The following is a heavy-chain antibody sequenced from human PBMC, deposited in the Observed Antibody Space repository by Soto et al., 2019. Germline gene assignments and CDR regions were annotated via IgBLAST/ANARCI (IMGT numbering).Heavy chain of an antibody. J-gene: IGHJ4*02. CDR3: ARGQDYGRLFDY. CDR2: INHSGST. D-gene: IGHD4-17*01. CDR1: GGSFSGYY. V-gene: IGHV4-34*01. Sequence: QVQLQQWGAGLLKPSETLSLTCAVYGGSFSGYYWSWIRQPPGKGLEWIGEINHSGSTNYNPSLNSRVPISVDTSKNQFSLKLSSVTAADTAVYYCARGQDYGRLFDYWGQGTLVTVSS.